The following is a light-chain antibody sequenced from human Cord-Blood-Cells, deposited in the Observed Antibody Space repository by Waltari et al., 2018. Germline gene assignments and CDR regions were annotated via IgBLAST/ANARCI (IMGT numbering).Light chain of an antibody. CDR1: QSVFYSSNNKNY. V-gene: IGKV4-1*01. CDR2: WAS. CDR3: QQYYSTPLA. J-gene: IGKJ4*01. Sequence: DIVMTQSPDSLAVSLGERATINCKSSQSVFYSSNNKNYLAWYQQKPGQPPKLLIYWASTRESGVPHRFSGSGSGTDLTLTISSLQAEDVAVYYCQQYYSTPLAFGGGTKVEIK.